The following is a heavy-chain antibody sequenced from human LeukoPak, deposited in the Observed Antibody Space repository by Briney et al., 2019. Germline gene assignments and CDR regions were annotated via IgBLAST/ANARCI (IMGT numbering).Heavy chain of an antibody. CDR1: GYCFTSYW. D-gene: IGHD3-10*01. CDR3: ARLLTMVRGVYYYYYYMDV. J-gene: IGHJ6*03. CDR2: IYPGDSDT. Sequence: GESLKISCKGSGYCFTSYWIGWVRQMPGKGLELMGIIYPGDSDTRYSQSFQGQVTISADKSISPAYLQWSSLKASDAAMYYCARLLTMVRGVYYYYYYMDVWGKGTTVTVSS. V-gene: IGHV5-51*01.